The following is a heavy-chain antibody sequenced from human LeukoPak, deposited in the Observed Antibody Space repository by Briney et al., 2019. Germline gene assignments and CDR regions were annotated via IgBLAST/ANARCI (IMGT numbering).Heavy chain of an antibody. D-gene: IGHD4-23*01. J-gene: IGHJ4*02. Sequence: SETLSLTCTVSGGSISSYYWSWIRQPPGKGLEWIGYIYTSGSTNYNPSLKSRVTISVDTSKNQFSLKLSSVTAADTAIYYCARQAGGNSGPFDYWGQGTLVTVSS. CDR2: IYTSGST. CDR1: GGSISSYY. CDR3: ARQAGGNSGPFDY. V-gene: IGHV4-4*09.